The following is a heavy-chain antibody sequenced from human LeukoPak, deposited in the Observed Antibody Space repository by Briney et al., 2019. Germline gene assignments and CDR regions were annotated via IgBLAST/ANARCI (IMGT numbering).Heavy chain of an antibody. Sequence: SETLSLTCAVYGGSFSGYYWSWIRQPPGKGLEWIGYIYYSGSTNYNPSLKSRVTISVDTSKNQFSLKLSSVTAADTAVYYCARAGGHSSGWYSGPYYFDYWGQGTLVTVSS. CDR3: ARAGGHSSGWYSGPYYFDY. CDR2: IYYSGST. D-gene: IGHD6-19*01. V-gene: IGHV4-59*01. J-gene: IGHJ4*02. CDR1: GGSFSGYY.